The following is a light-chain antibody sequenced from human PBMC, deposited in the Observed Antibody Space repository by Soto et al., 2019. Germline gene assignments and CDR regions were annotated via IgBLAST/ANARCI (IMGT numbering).Light chain of an antibody. CDR2: GAS. J-gene: IGKJ1*01. Sequence: EIVLTQSPGTLSLSPGERTTLSCRASQSLYNSYLAWYQQKPGQAPRLLIYGASSRATGIPARFSGSGSGTDFTLTISRLEPEDFAVYFCQQRSNWPRTFGQGTKVAIK. CDR1: QSLYNSY. CDR3: QQRSNWPRT. V-gene: IGKV3D-20*02.